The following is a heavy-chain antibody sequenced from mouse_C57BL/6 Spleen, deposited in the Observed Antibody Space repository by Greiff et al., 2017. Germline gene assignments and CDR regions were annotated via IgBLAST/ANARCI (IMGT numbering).Heavy chain of an antibody. J-gene: IGHJ2*01. CDR3: ARKGTTVVAHDY. D-gene: IGHD1-1*01. CDR2: ILPSIGRT. Sequence: VQLQQSGSELRNPGSSVKLSCKDFDSEVFPIAYMSWVRQKPGHGFEWIGGILPSIGRTIYGEKFEDKATLDADTLYNTAYLELNSLTSEDSAIYYCARKGTTVVAHDYWGQGTTLTVSS. CDR1: DSEVFPIAY. V-gene: IGHV15-2*01.